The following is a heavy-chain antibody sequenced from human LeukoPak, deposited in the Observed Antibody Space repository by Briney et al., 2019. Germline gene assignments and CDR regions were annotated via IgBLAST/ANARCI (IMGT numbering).Heavy chain of an antibody. CDR1: GYSFTSYW. V-gene: IGHV5-51*01. J-gene: IGHJ6*02. CDR3: ARHKKQQLVLAYYYGMDV. Sequence: GESLKISCQGSGYSFTSYWIGRARQMPGKGLEWMGIIYPGDSDTRCSPSFQGQVTISADKSISAAYLQWSSLKASDTAMYYCARHKKQQLVLAYYYGMDVWGQGTTVTVSS. CDR2: IYPGDSDT. D-gene: IGHD6-13*01.